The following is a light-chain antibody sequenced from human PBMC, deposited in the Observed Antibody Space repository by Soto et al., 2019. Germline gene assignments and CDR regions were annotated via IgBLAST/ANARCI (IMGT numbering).Light chain of an antibody. J-gene: IGLJ1*01. CDR1: SSDIGSYNF. CDR3: FSHRSGNSHV. CDR2: GVT. V-gene: IGLV2-14*01. Sequence: QSALTQPASVSGSPGRSITISCTGTSSDIGSYNFVSWYQQYPGKAPKLMIYGVTNRPSGVSDRFSGSKTGNTASLTISGLQAEDEAAYYCFSHRSGNSHVFGTGTKLTVL.